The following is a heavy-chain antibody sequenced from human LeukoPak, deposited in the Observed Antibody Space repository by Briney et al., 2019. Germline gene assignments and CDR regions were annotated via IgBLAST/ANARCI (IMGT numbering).Heavy chain of an antibody. CDR1: GFTFSSYT. Sequence: GGSLRLSCAASGFTFSSYTMNWVRQAPGKGLEWVSSISTGSSYIYYANSVKGRFTITRDNAKNSLYLQMNSLRAEDTAVYYCARDRLGVEMSTINRFDYWGQGTLVAVSS. J-gene: IGHJ4*02. CDR2: ISTGSSYI. D-gene: IGHD5-24*01. V-gene: IGHV3-21*01. CDR3: ARDRLGVEMSTINRFDY.